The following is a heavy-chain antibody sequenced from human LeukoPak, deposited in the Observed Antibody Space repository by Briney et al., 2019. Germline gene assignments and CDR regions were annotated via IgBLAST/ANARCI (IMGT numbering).Heavy chain of an antibody. V-gene: IGHV3-21*04. CDR2: ITPTSSKTHI. J-gene: IGHJ5*02. Sequence: GGSLRLSCAASGFTFKTYSMNWVRQAPGKGLEWVSSITPTSSKTHIYYADSVKGRFTISRDMSKNTVYLQMASLRAEDTAMYYCARELSGPVARWFDPWGQGTLVTVSS. CDR1: GFTFKTYS. D-gene: IGHD2-15*01. CDR3: ARELSGPVARWFDP.